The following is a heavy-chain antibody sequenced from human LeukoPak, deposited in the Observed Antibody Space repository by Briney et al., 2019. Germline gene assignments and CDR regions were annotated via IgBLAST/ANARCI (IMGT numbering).Heavy chain of an antibody. CDR3: ARVTILVATGTDWFDP. CDR1: GYTFTSYS. J-gene: IGHJ5*02. CDR2: ISAYNGNT. V-gene: IGHV1-18*01. D-gene: IGHD2-8*02. Sequence: ASVKVSCKASGYTFTSYSISWVRQAPGQGPEWMGWISAYNGNTNYAQKFQGRVTMTTDTSTSTAYMELRSLRSDDTAVYYCARVTILVATGTDWFDPWGQGTLVTVSS.